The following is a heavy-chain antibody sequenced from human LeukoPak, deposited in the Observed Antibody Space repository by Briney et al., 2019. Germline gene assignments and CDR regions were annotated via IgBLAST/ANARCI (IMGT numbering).Heavy chain of an antibody. Sequence: PGGSLRLSCAASGFTFSNYSMNWVRQAPGKGLEWVSSISSSSSYIYYADSVKGRFTISRDNAKNSLYLQMNSLRAEDTAVYYCARSSGSYYMDVWGKGTTVTVSS. V-gene: IGHV3-21*01. CDR3: ARSSGSYYMDV. CDR2: ISSSSSYI. J-gene: IGHJ6*03. D-gene: IGHD1-26*01. CDR1: GFTFSNYS.